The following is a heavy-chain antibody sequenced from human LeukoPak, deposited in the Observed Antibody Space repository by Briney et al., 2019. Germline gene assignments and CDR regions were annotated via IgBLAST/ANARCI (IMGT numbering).Heavy chain of an antibody. J-gene: IGHJ6*03. CDR3: ARDYGSGSYYNVFHYYYMDV. CDR1: GYTFTSYG. D-gene: IGHD3-10*01. CDR2: ISAYNGNT. Sequence: ASVKVSCKASGYTFTSYGISWVRQAPGQGLEWMGWISAYNGNTNYAQKLQGRVTMPTDTSTSTGYMELRSLRSDDTAVYYCARDYGSGSYYNVFHYYYMDVWGKGTTVTVSS. V-gene: IGHV1-18*01.